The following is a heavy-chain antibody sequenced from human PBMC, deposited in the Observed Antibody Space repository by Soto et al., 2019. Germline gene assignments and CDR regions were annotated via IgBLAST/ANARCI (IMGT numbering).Heavy chain of an antibody. CDR1: GFTFSSYA. J-gene: IGHJ4*02. D-gene: IGHD3-3*01. CDR3: RKGPILGVENIYDY. CDR2: MSGAVRSS. Sequence: DVQLLESGGDLVQPGGSLRLSCAASGFTFSSYAMSLVRQAPGKGLEWVSSMSGAVRSSYDADSVKGRFTISRDHCKNTLYPQMNSLRAEYTALYYCRKGPILGVENIYDYSGKGTLVTVSS. V-gene: IGHV3-23*01.